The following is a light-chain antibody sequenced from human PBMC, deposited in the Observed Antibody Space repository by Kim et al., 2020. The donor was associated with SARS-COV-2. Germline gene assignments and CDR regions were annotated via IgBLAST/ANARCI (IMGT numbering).Light chain of an antibody. Sequence: DTQMTQSPTSLSASVGDRVTITCRASQSITTSYLNWYQHKPGKAPKLLIYAASSLQSGVPSRFSGSGSGTDFTLTISSLQPEDFATYYCQQSDNMPLTFGGGTKVDIK. V-gene: IGKV1-39*01. CDR2: AAS. J-gene: IGKJ4*01. CDR3: QQSDNMPLT. CDR1: QSITTSY.